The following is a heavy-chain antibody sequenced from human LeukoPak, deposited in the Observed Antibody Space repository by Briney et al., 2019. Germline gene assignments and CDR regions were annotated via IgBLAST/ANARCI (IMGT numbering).Heavy chain of an antibody. D-gene: IGHD3-10*01. V-gene: IGHV2-5*02. CDR2: IYWDDDK. Sequence: SGPTLVKPTQTLTLTCTFSGFSLSTSGVGVGWIRQPPGKALECLALIYWDDDKRYSPSLKSRLTIVKDTSKNQVVLTMGNMDPADTATYYCAHTVTGRGNPDFDYWGQGTLVTVSS. CDR1: GFSLSTSGVG. J-gene: IGHJ4*02. CDR3: AHTVTGRGNPDFDY.